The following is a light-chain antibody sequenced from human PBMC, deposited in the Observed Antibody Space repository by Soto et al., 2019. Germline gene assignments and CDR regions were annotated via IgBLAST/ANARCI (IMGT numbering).Light chain of an antibody. CDR2: DAS. CDR1: SSDVGAYNY. V-gene: IGLV2-14*01. J-gene: IGLJ1*01. Sequence: ALTPPASVSGSPGQAITISCSGTSSDVGAYNYVSWYQQYPGKAPKLMIYDASNRPSGVSNRFSGSKSGNTASLTISGLQAEDEADYYCNSYTNSNTDVFGSGTKVTVL. CDR3: NSYTNSNTDV.